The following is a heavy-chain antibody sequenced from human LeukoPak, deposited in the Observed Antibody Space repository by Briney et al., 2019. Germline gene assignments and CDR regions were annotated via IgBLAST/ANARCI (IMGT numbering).Heavy chain of an antibody. CDR2: IYYSGST. D-gene: IGHD3-22*01. J-gene: IGHJ4*02. Sequence: SETLSLTCTVSGGSISSYYWSWIRQPPGKGLEWIGYIYYSGSTNYNPSLKSPVTISVDTSKNQFSLKLSSVTAADTAVYYCARQSYYYDSSGYYDYWGQGTLVTVSS. V-gene: IGHV4-59*08. CDR3: ARQSYYYDSSGYYDY. CDR1: GGSISSYY.